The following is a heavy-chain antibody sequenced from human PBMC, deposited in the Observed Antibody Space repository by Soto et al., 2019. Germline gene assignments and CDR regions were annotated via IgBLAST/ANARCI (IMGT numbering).Heavy chain of an antibody. CDR2: IYYSGST. J-gene: IGHJ5*02. CDR1: GGSISSGGYY. CDR3: ARVEWDYDNCFHP. D-gene: IGHD1-26*01. Sequence: VNPSETLSLTCTVSGGSISSGGYYWSWIRQHPGKGLEWIGYIYYSGSTYYNPSLKSRVTISVDTSKNQFSLKLSSVTAADTAVYYCARVEWDYDNCFHPWGQGTLVTVSP. V-gene: IGHV4-31*03.